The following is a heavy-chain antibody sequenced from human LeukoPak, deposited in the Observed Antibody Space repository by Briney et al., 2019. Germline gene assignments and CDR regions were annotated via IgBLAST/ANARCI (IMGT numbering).Heavy chain of an antibody. J-gene: IGHJ4*02. Sequence: GGSLRLSCAASGFTFSVYWMTWVRQAPGKGLEWVAVISYDGSNTYYADSVKGRFTISRDNSKNTLYLQMNSLRVEDTAVYHCAKDLEPYTSGWYGDYWGQGTLVTVSS. CDR1: GFTFSVYW. CDR3: AKDLEPYTSGWYGDY. V-gene: IGHV3-30*18. D-gene: IGHD6-19*01. CDR2: ISYDGSNT.